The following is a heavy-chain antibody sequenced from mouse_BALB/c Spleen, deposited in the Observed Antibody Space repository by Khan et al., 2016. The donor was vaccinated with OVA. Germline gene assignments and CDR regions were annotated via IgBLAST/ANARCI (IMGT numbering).Heavy chain of an antibody. J-gene: IGHJ1*01. V-gene: IGHV9-1*02. CDR1: GYTFTNYG. D-gene: IGHD6-2*01. CDR2: INTYTGET. CDR3: ASISSYWYSAF. Sequence: QIQLVQSGPELKKPGETVKISCKASGYTFTNYGMNWVKQAPGKGLKWMGWINTYTGETTYAEDFKGRFVFSLETSASTAYLPLSNLKNEDMTTSFCASISSYWYSAFWGAGTPVTVSS.